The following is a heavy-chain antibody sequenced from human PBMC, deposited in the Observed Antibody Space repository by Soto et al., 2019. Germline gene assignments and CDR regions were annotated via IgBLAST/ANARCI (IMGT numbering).Heavy chain of an antibody. CDR3: AMISGAFDD. V-gene: IGHV4-4*02. Sequence: QVQLQESGPGLVRPSGTLSLTCGVSGGSISSNYYWSWARQPPGKGLDWLGEINHSGNTNDNPSLKGRSTISVDSAKDQFSLKLSSVTAADTAVYYCAMISGAFDDWGQGTLVTVSS. J-gene: IGHJ4*02. D-gene: IGHD1-26*01. CDR2: INHSGNT. CDR1: GGSISSNYY.